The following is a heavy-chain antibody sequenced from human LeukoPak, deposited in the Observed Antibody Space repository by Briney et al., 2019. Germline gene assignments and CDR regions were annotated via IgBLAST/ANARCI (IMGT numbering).Heavy chain of an antibody. Sequence: GGSLRLSCAASRFTFDDYGMSWVRQAPGKGLEWVSGINWNGGRTGYADSVKGRFTISRDNAKNSLYLQMKSLRAEDTALYYCARDGSGAGASDIWGQGTMVTVSS. CDR3: ARDGSGAGASDI. D-gene: IGHD6-19*01. CDR1: RFTFDDYG. V-gene: IGHV3-20*04. J-gene: IGHJ3*02. CDR2: INWNGGRT.